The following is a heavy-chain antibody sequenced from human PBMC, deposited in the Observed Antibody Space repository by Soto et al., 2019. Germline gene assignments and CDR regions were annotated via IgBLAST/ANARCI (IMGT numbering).Heavy chain of an antibody. Sequence: SETLSLTCAVYGGSFSGYYWSWIRQPPGKGLEWIGEINHSGGTNYNPSLKSRVTISVDTAKNQFSLKLSSVTAADTAVYYCARVDDRLYSYGQIDYWGQGTLVTVSS. D-gene: IGHD5-18*01. J-gene: IGHJ4*02. V-gene: IGHV4-34*01. CDR3: ARVDDRLYSYGQIDY. CDR1: GGSFSGYY. CDR2: INHSGGT.